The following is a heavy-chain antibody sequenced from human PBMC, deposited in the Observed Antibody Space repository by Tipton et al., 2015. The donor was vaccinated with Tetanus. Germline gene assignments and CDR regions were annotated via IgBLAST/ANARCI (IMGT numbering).Heavy chain of an antibody. D-gene: IGHD6-13*01. CDR2: ITGGNT. Sequence: SLRLSCAASGFTFSNYAMSWVRQAPGKGLEWVSGITGGNTYYADSVKGRFTISRDNSKNTLSLQMNSLRGEDTAVYYCAKALGSSAWYETWGQGTLVTVSS. CDR3: AKALGSSAWYET. V-gene: IGHV3-23*01. CDR1: GFTFSNYA. J-gene: IGHJ5*02.